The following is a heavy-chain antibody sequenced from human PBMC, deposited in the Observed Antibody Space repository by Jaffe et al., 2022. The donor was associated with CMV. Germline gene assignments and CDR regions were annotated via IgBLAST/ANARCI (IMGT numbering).Heavy chain of an antibody. Sequence: EVQLVESGGGLVQPGGSLRLSCAASGFTFSNYWMSWVRQAPGKGLEWVANIMEDGSEKYYVGSVKGRFTVSRDNAKNSMYLQMNSLTAEDTAIYYCARDHPNSGYERGFDYWGQGTLVTVSS. V-gene: IGHV3-7*03. D-gene: IGHD6-13*01. CDR3: ARDHPNSGYERGFDY. CDR2: IMEDGSEK. J-gene: IGHJ4*02. CDR1: GFTFSNYW.